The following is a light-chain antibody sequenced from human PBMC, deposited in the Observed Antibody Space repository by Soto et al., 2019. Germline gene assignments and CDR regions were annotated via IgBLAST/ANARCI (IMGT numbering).Light chain of an antibody. CDR2: RAS. V-gene: IGKV3-15*01. CDR3: QQYNNWPWT. J-gene: IGKJ1*01. CDR1: QTVSSN. Sequence: EVVMTRSPVTLSVSPGERATLSCRASQTVSSNLAWYQQKPGQAPRLLIYRASTRATGIPSRFSGSGSGTEFTLTISSLQSEDFAVYYCQQYNNWPWTFGQGAKVDI.